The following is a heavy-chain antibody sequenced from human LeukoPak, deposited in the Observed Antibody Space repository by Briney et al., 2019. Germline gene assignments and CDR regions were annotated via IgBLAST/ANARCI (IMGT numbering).Heavy chain of an antibody. J-gene: IGHJ6*02. CDR1: GGSISSSSYY. D-gene: IGHD3-10*01. CDR2: IYYSGST. V-gene: IGHV4-39*01. Sequence: SETLSLTCTVSGGSISSSSYYWGWIRQPPGKGLEWIGSIYYSGSTYYNPSLKSRVTISVDTSKNQFSLKLSSVTAADTAVYYCASEGMVRGVILTYYYGMDVWGQGTTVAVSS. CDR3: ASEGMVRGVILTYYYGMDV.